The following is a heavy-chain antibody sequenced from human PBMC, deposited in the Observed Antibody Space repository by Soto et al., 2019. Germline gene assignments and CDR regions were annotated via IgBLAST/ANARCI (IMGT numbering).Heavy chain of an antibody. CDR3: AWVGRQWLPPLSPFDY. Sequence: PGGSLRLSCAASGFTFSSYAMSWVRQAPGKGLEWVSAISGSGGSTYYADSVKGRFTISRDNSKNTLYLQMNSLRAEDTAVYYCAWVGRQWLPPLSPFDYWGQGTLVTVSS. CDR1: GFTFSSYA. D-gene: IGHD6-19*01. V-gene: IGHV3-23*01. J-gene: IGHJ4*02. CDR2: ISGSGGST.